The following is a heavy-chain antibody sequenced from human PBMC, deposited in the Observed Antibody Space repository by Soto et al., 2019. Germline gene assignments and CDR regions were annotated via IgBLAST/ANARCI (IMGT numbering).Heavy chain of an antibody. CDR2: ISAYNGNT. D-gene: IGHD3-22*01. CDR1: GYTFTRYG. V-gene: IGHV1-18*04. J-gene: IGHJ4*02. Sequence: ASVKVSCKASGYTFTRYGISWVRQAPGQGLEWMGWISAYNGNTNYAQKLQGRVTMTTDTSTSTAYMELRSLRSDDTAVYYCARVLYYYDSSGYYYVNYFDYWGQGTLVTVSS. CDR3: ARVLYYYDSSGYYYVNYFDY.